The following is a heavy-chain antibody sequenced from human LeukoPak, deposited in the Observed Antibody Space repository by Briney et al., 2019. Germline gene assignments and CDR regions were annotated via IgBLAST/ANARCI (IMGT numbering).Heavy chain of an antibody. V-gene: IGHV1-2*02. CDR1: GYTFTDYY. D-gene: IGHD2-2*01. Sequence: GASVKVSCKTSGYTFTDYYMHWVRQAPGQGREWMGWINPNSGATKYAQKFQGRLTLTRDPSISTAYMDLSRLRSDDTAVYYCARSSSSWYFDYWGQGTLVTVSS. CDR3: ARSSSSWYFDY. CDR2: INPNSGAT. J-gene: IGHJ4*02.